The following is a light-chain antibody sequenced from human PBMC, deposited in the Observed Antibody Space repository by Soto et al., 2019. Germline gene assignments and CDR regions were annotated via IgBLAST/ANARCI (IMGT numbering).Light chain of an antibody. CDR2: EVS. J-gene: IGLJ3*02. CDR3: SSYAGSNNHWV. CDR1: SSDVGGYNY. Sequence: QSALTQPPSASGSPGQSVTISCTGTSSDVGGYNYVSWYQQHPGKAPKLMIYEVSKRPSVVPDRFSGSKSGNTASLTVSGLQAEDEADYYCSSYAGSNNHWVFGGGTKVTVL. V-gene: IGLV2-8*01.